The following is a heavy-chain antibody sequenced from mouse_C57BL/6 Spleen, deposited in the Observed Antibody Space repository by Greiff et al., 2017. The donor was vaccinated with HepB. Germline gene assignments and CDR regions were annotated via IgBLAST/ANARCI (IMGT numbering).Heavy chain of an antibody. CDR2: IYPRDGST. V-gene: IGHV1-78*01. CDR1: GYTFTDHT. D-gene: IGHD1-1*01. CDR3: ARGDYYGSSPFAY. Sequence: VKLMESDAELVKPGASVKISCKVSGYTFTDHTIHWMKQRPEQGLEWIGYIYPRDGSTKYNEKFKGKATLTADKSSSTAYMQLNSLTSEDSAVYFCARGDYYGSSPFAYWGQGTLVTVSA. J-gene: IGHJ3*01.